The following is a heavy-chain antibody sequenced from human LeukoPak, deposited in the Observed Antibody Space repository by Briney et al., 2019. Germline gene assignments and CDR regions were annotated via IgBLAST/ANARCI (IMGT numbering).Heavy chain of an antibody. Sequence: SVKVSCKASGGTFSSYAISWVRQAPGRGLEWMGWIIPIFGTANYAQKFQGRVTITTDESTSTAYMELSSLRSEDTAVYYCARELRYANSDSGAFWGQGTVVTVSS. V-gene: IGHV1-69*05. CDR3: ARELRYANSDSGAF. CDR1: GGTFSSYA. CDR2: IIPIFGTA. J-gene: IGHJ3*01. D-gene: IGHD1-26*01.